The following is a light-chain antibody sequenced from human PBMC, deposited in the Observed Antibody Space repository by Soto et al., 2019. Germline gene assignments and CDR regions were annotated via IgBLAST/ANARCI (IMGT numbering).Light chain of an antibody. CDR3: SSYAGRNLLL. CDR1: STDHYGSNY. CDR2: EVT. Sequence: QSALTQPPSASGSPGQSVTISCTGTSTDHYGSNYVSWYQQHPGKVPKLIIYEVTQWPSGVPDRFSGSKSGNTASLTVSGLQAEDEADYYCSSYAGRNLLLFGAGTKVTVL. V-gene: IGLV2-8*01. J-gene: IGLJ1*01.